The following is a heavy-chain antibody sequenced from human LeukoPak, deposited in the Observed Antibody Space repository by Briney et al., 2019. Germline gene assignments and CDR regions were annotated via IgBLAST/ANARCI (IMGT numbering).Heavy chain of an antibody. CDR3: TRERISGIAAFDY. D-gene: IGHD6-13*01. V-gene: IGHV3-33*01. CDR2: IWYDGINK. J-gene: IGHJ4*02. CDR1: GFTFSNYG. Sequence: PGGSLRLSCAASGFTFSNYGMHWVRQAPGKGLEWVAVIWYDGINKFHAGSVRGRFTISRDNSKNTVYLQMNSLRAEDTAVYYCTRERISGIAAFDYWGQGTLVTVSS.